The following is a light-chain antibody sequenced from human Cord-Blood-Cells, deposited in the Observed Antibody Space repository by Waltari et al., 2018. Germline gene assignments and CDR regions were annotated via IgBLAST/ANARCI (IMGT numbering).Light chain of an antibody. CDR3: SSYTSSSTWV. J-gene: IGLJ3*02. CDR2: DAG. CDR1: SSDVGGYNY. Sequence: QSALTQPASVSGSPGQSITISCTGTSSDVGGYNYVSWYQQHPGKAPNLMICDAGRRPSGVSNRFSGSKSGNTASLTISGLQAEDEADYYCSSYTSSSTWVFGGGTKLTVL. V-gene: IGLV2-14*01.